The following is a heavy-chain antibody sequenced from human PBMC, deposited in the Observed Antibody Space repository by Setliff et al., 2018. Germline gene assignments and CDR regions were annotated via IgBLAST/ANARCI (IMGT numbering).Heavy chain of an antibody. J-gene: IGHJ3*02. D-gene: IGHD3-22*01. V-gene: IGHV5-51*01. CDR1: GYSFTSYW. CDR3: ARHADYYDSSGYSVNGAFDI. Sequence: GESLKISCKGSGYSFTSYWIGWVRQMPGKGLEWMGIIYPGDSDTRYSPSFQGQVTISADKSISTAYLQWSSLKASDTAMYYCARHADYYDSSGYSVNGAFDIWGQGTMVTVSS. CDR2: IYPGDSDT.